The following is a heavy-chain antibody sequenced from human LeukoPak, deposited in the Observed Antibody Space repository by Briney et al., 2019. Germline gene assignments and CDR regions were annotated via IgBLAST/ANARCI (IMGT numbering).Heavy chain of an antibody. V-gene: IGHV4-59*01. J-gene: IGHJ4*02. D-gene: IGHD6-25*01. Sequence: SETLSLTCTVSGGSISSYYWSWIRQPPGKGLEWIGYIYYSGSTNYNPSLKSRVTISVDTSKNQFSLKLSSVTAADTAVYYRARVRRLHLDYWGQGTLVTVSS. CDR3: ARVRRLHLDY. CDR1: GGSISSYY. CDR2: IYYSGST.